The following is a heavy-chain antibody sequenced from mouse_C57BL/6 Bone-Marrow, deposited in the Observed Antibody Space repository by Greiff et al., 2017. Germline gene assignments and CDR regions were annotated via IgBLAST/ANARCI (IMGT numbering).Heavy chain of an antibody. CDR1: GFTFSSYG. V-gene: IGHV5-6*01. CDR2: ISSGGSYT. J-gene: IGHJ3*01. Sequence: EVHLVESGGDLVKPGGSLKLSCAASGFTFSSYGMSWVRQTPDKRLEWVATISSGGSYTYYPDSVKGRFTISRDNAKNTLYLQMSSLKSEDTAMYYCARRGPLYYYGSSYIAYWGQGTLVTVSA. CDR3: ARRGPLYYYGSSYIAY. D-gene: IGHD1-1*01.